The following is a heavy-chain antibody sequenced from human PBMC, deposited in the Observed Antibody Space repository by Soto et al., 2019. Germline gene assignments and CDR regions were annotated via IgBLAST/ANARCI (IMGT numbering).Heavy chain of an antibody. V-gene: IGHV1-18*01. CDR2: ISTYNGNT. CDR3: ARRLYGDYDY. CDR1: GYSFTTSG. Sequence: QAPLVQSGAEVKEPGASVKVSCKASGYSFTTSGITWVRQAPGQGLEWMGWISTYNGNTNYAQNLQDRVTLTTDTSTRTAYMELRSLRSDDTAVYYCARRLYGDYDYWGQGTLVTVSS. J-gene: IGHJ4*02. D-gene: IGHD4-17*01.